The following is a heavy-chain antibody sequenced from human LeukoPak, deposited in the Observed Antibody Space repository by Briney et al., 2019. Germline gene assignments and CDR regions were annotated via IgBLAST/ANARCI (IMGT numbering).Heavy chain of an antibody. CDR1: GGSISSYY. Sequence: SETLSLTCSVSGGSISSYYWSWIRQPPGKGLEWIGYIYYSGSINYNPSLKSRVTISVDTSKNQFSLRLTSVTAADTAVYYCARHGGSGSFDYWGQGTLVTVSS. D-gene: IGHD3-3*01. V-gene: IGHV4-59*08. CDR2: IYYSGSI. J-gene: IGHJ4*02. CDR3: ARHGGSGSFDY.